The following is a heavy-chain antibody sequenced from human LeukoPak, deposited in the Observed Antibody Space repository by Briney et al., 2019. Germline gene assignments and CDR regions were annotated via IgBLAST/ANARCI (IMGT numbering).Heavy chain of an antibody. CDR2: ISGYNGQT. Sequence: ASVKVSCKASGYTFSNHGISWVRQAPGQGLEWMGWISGYNGQTDYAQKFQGRVTLTTDTSTSTAYMEARSLTSDDTAVYYCARDIGVSQFDYWGQGTLVTVSS. D-gene: IGHD3-10*01. V-gene: IGHV1-18*01. CDR1: GYTFSNHG. CDR3: ARDIGVSQFDY. J-gene: IGHJ4*02.